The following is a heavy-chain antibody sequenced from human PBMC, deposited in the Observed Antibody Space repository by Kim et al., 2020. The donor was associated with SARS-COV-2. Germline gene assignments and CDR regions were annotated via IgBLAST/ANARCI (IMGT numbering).Heavy chain of an antibody. V-gene: IGHV3-30-3*01. CDR3: ARGRIRLYYFDY. CDR2: ISYDGSNK. D-gene: IGHD6-19*01. Sequence: GGSLRLSCAASGFTFSSYAMHWVRQAPGKGLEWVAVISYDGSNKYYADSVKGRFTISRDNSKNTLYLQMNSLRAEDTAVYYCARGRIRLYYFDYWGQGTLVTVSS. J-gene: IGHJ4*02. CDR1: GFTFSSYA.